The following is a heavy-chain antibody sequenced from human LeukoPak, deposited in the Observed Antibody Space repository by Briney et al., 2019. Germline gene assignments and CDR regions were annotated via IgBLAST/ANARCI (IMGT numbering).Heavy chain of an antibody. CDR3: ARDRELEAARYNWFDP. D-gene: IGHD3-10*01. CDR1: GGTFSSYA. V-gene: IGHV1-69*11. CDR2: IIPILGTA. J-gene: IGHJ5*02. Sequence: SVKVSCKASGGTFSSYAISWVRQAPGQGLEWMGRIIPILGTANYAQKFQGRVTITTDESTSTAYMELSSLRSEDTAVYYCARDRELEAARYNWFDPWGQGTLVTVSS.